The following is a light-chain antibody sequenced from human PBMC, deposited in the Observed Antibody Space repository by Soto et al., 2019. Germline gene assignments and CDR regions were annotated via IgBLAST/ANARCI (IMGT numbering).Light chain of an antibody. V-gene: IGKV1-5*01. CDR1: QSISSW. CDR3: QQYDSYAWT. J-gene: IGKJ1*01. Sequence: DIQMTQSPSILSASVGDRVTITCRASQSISSWLAWYQQKPGKAPKLLIYDASSLESGVPSRFSGIGSGTEFTLTITSLQPDDFEPYSCQQYDSYAWTFGQGTKVDIX. CDR2: DAS.